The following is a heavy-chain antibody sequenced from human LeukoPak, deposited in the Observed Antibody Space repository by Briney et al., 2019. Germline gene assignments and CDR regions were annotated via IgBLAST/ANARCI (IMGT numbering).Heavy chain of an antibody. CDR2: IYSGGST. CDR3: ARGRVATYDY. Sequence: PGGSLRLSCAASGFTFSSYSMTWVRQAPGKGLEWVSVIYSGGSTYYADSVKGRFTISRDNSKNTLYLQMNSLRAEDTAVYYCARGRVATYDYWGQGTLVTVSS. D-gene: IGHD5-12*01. V-gene: IGHV3-66*01. CDR1: GFTFSSYS. J-gene: IGHJ4*02.